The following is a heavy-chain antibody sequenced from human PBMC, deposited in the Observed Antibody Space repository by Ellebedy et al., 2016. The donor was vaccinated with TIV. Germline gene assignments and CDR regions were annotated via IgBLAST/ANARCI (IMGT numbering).Heavy chain of an antibody. V-gene: IGHV3-23*01. D-gene: IGHD2-2*02. CDR1: GFTFSGSA. CDR3: TKDRLRLLYD. CDR2: ISGTGDST. J-gene: IGHJ4*02. Sequence: GESLKISCAASGFTFSGSAMSWVRQAPGKGLEWVSAISGTGDSTQYADSAKGRFTISRDNSKNTLYLQMNSLRAEDTAVYYCTKDRLRLLYDWGQGTLVTVSS.